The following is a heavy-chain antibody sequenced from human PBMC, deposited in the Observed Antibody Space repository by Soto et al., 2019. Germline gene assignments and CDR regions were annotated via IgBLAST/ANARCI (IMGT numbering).Heavy chain of an antibody. J-gene: IGHJ4*02. CDR3: ARDGGARPAAHGVGGY. D-gene: IGHD2-2*01. V-gene: IGHV1-69*13. Sequence: SVKVSCKASGGTFSSYAISWVRQAPGQGLEWMGGIIPIFGTANYAQKFQGRVTITADESTSTAYMELSSLRSEDTAVYYCARDGGARPAAHGVGGYWGQGALVTVSS. CDR1: GGTFSSYA. CDR2: IIPIFGTA.